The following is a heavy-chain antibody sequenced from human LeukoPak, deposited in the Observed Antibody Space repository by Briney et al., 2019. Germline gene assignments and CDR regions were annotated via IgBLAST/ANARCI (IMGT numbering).Heavy chain of an antibody. J-gene: IGHJ4*02. CDR2: MYYSGIP. CDR3: ASHHGRGKVFDY. D-gene: IGHD2-15*01. CDR1: GASIRYYY. Sequence: PSETLSLTCTVSGASIRYYYWSWIRQPPGKRLEGIAYMYYSGIPNYSRSLKSRVTMSADKSNNQVSLTLTSVTAADTAVYYCASHHGRGKVFDYWGRGTLVTVSS. V-gene: IGHV4-59*08.